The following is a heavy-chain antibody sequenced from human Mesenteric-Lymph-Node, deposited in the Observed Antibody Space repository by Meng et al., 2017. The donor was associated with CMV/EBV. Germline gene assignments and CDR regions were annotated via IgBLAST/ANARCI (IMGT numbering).Heavy chain of an antibody. J-gene: IGHJ4*02. Sequence: GGSLRLSCAASGFTFSSYAMSWVRQAPGKGLEWVSAISGSGGSTYYADSVKGRFTISRDNSKNTLYLQMNSLRAEDTAVYYCARDGAQIYYYDTSGFFGWGQGTLVTVSS. CDR1: GFTFSSYA. V-gene: IGHV3-23*01. CDR2: ISGSGGST. D-gene: IGHD3-22*01. CDR3: ARDGAQIYYYDTSGFFG.